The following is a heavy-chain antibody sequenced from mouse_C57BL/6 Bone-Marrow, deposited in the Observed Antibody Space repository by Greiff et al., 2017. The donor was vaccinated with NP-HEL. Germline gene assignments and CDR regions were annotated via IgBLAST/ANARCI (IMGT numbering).Heavy chain of an antibody. CDR1: GYTFTSYG. CDR2: IYPRSGNT. Sequence: VMLVESGAELARPGASVKLSCKASGYTFTSYGISWVKQRTGQGLEWIGEIYPRSGNTYYNEKFKGKATLTADKSSSTAYMELRSLTSEDSAVYFCASSTMVTTNFDYWGQGTTLTVSS. D-gene: IGHD2-1*01. J-gene: IGHJ2*01. V-gene: IGHV1-81*01. CDR3: ASSTMVTTNFDY.